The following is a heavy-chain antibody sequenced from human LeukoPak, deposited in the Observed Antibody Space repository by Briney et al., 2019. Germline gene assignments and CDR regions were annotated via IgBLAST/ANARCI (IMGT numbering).Heavy chain of an antibody. CDR2: IYYSGST. V-gene: IGHV4-61*01. J-gene: IGHJ2*01. Sequence: PSETLSLSCTVSGGSFSSGSYYWSWIGQPPGKGLEWLGYIYYSGSTNYNASLKRRVTISVDTSKNQFSLKLSSVTAADTAVYYCARGFRGYSYGYPYFDLWGRGTLVAVSS. CDR1: GGSFSSGSYY. CDR3: ARGFRGYSYGYPYFDL. D-gene: IGHD5-18*01.